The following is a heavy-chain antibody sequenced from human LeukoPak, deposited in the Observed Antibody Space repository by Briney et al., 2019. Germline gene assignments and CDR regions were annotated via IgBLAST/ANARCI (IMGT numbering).Heavy chain of an antibody. CDR1: GFSFSTYW. D-gene: IGHD3-16*01. CDR2: IKQDGSDI. J-gene: IGHJ4*02. Sequence: GGSLRLSCAASGFSFSTYWMSWVRQAPGKGLEWVANIKQDGSDIYYVDSVKGRFIISRDNAKNSLYLEMSSLRAEDTAVYYCTRGGRLHPQSPYWGQGTLVTVSS. CDR3: TRGGRLHPQSPY. V-gene: IGHV3-7*01.